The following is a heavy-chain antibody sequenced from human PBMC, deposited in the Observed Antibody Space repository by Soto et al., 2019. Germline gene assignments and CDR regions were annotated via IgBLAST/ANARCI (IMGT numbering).Heavy chain of an antibody. Sequence: EVQLVESGGGLVKPGGSLRLSCAASGFSFSNGWMSWVRQAPGKGLEWVGRIKSKVHGGTTDYAAHVKGRFTISRDDSKNTLYLQMHSLQTEDTAVYYCSTDEWEWGPATLVTASS. CDR1: GFSFSNGW. CDR3: STDEWE. V-gene: IGHV3-15*05. CDR2: IKSKVHGGTT. D-gene: IGHD1-26*01. J-gene: IGHJ4*02.